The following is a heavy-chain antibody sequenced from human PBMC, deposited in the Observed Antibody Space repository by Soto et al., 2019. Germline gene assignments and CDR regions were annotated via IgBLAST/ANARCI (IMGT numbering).Heavy chain of an antibody. CDR1: GYTFTSYG. J-gene: IGHJ4*02. D-gene: IGHD3-22*01. CDR2: ISAYNGNT. CDR3: ARDLGEDYYDSSGYQHFDY. Sequence: QVQLVQSGAEVKKPGASVKVSCKASGYTFTSYGISWVRQAPGQGLEWMGWISAYNGNTNYAQKLQGRVTMTTDTSTSIAYMELRSLRSDDTAVYYCARDLGEDYYDSSGYQHFDYWGQGTLVTVSS. V-gene: IGHV1-18*01.